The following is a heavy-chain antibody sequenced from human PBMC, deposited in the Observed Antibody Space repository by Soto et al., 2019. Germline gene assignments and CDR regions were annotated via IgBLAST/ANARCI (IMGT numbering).Heavy chain of an antibody. V-gene: IGHV5-51*01. CDR3: ARQVDSGSSYYYYYGMDV. D-gene: IGHD3-10*01. CDR1: GYSFTSYW. J-gene: IGHJ6*02. CDR2: IYPGDSDT. Sequence: PGESLKISCKGSGYSFTSYWIGWVRQMPGKALEWMGIIYPGDSDTRYSPSFQGQVTISADKSISTAYLQWSSLKASDTAMYYCARQVDSGSSYYYYYGMDVWGQGTTVTVS.